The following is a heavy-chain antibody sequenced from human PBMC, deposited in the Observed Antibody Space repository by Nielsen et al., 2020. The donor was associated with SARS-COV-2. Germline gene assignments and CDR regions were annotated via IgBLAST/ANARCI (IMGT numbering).Heavy chain of an antibody. CDR2: ISSSSTI. J-gene: IGHJ4*02. Sequence: GESLKISCAASEFTFSDYYMNWVRQAPGKGLEWVSSISSSSTIYYADSVKGRFTISRDNAKNSLYLQMNSLRAEDTAVYYCARELGDCSGGSCFLWGQGILVTVSS. V-gene: IGHV3-69-1*01. D-gene: IGHD2-15*01. CDR3: ARELGDCSGGSCFL. CDR1: EFTFSDYY.